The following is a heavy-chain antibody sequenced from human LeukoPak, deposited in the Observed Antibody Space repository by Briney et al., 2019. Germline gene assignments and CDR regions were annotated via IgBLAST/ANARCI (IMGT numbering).Heavy chain of an antibody. CDR2: ISDSGGTT. Sequence: GGSLRLSCAASGFTFRNYSMNWVRQAPGKGLEWVSGISDSGGTTDYADSVKGRFAISRDNSNNTLYLQMNSPRVEDTAVYYCAREGRVSGYDFDCWGQGTLVTVSS. V-gene: IGHV3-23*01. CDR1: GFTFRNYS. J-gene: IGHJ4*02. CDR3: AREGRVSGYDFDC. D-gene: IGHD5-12*01.